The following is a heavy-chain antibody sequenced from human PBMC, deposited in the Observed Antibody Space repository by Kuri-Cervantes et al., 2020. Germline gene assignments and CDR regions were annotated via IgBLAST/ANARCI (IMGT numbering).Heavy chain of an antibody. V-gene: IGHV1-18*01. CDR2: ISAYNGNT. D-gene: IGHD3-10*01. CDR1: GYTFTSYG. J-gene: IGHJ5*02. Sequence: ASVKVSCKASGYTFTSYGISWVRQAPGQGLEWMGWISAYNGNTNYAQKLQGRVTMTTDTSTSTAYMELRSLRSDDTAVYYCARDYIEYYGSGSYYNDRGWFDPWGQGTLVTVSS. CDR3: ARDYIEYYGSGSYYNDRGWFDP.